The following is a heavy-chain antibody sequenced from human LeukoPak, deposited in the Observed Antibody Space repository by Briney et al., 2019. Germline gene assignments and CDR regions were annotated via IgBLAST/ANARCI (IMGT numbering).Heavy chain of an antibody. CDR1: GFTFDSYG. CDR2: ISYDGSNK. V-gene: IGHV3-30*03. Sequence: GRSLRLSCAASGFTFDSYGMHWVRQAPGKGLEWVAVISYDGSNKYYADSVKGRFTISRDNSKNTLYLQVNSLRTEDTAVYYCARDGGYADDYWGQGTLVTVSS. CDR3: ARDGGYADDY. D-gene: IGHD2-2*01. J-gene: IGHJ4*02.